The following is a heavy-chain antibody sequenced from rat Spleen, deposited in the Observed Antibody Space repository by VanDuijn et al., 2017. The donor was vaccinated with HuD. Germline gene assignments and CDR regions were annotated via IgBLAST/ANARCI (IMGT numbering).Heavy chain of an antibody. CDR2: INTGSGGT. D-gene: IGHD1-9*01. Sequence: QVQLQQSGAELAKPGSSVKISCKASGYTFTSYYISWIKQTTGQGLEYIGHINTGSGGTNYNEKFKGKATLTVDKSSSTAFMQLSSLTPDDSAVYYCARDYGYNLYVMGAWGQGTSVTVSS. CDR3: ARDYGYNLYVMGA. V-gene: IGHV1-43*01. CDR1: GYTFTSYY. J-gene: IGHJ4*01.